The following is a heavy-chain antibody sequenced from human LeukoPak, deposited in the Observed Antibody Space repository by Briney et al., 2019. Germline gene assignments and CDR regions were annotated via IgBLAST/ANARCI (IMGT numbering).Heavy chain of an antibody. V-gene: IGHV3-7*01. CDR1: GFTFNSFF. Sequence: GGSLRLSCAASGFTFNSFFLNWVRLTPGRELEGVACISQDGSETFYMDSVRGRFTISRDNTKNSLYLQMDSLRAEDTAVYFCVRDLGHSRHYFEYWGQGALVTVSS. D-gene: IGHD7-27*01. CDR2: ISQDGSET. CDR3: VRDLGHSRHYFEY. J-gene: IGHJ4*02.